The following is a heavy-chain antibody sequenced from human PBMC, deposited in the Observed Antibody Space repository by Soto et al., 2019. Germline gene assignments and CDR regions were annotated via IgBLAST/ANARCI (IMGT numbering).Heavy chain of an antibody. J-gene: IGHJ4*02. D-gene: IGHD2-2*01. Sequence: EVHLVESGGGLVQTGGSLRLSCAISESTVRRDWMNWVRQAPGKGLEWVAHTNQDGSEKYYVDSVKGRFTITRDNAKNTLYLQMNSLRVGDTAMYYCSGGVADAFWGQGTLVTVSS. V-gene: IGHV3-7*04. CDR3: SGGVADAF. CDR2: TNQDGSEK. CDR1: ESTVRRDW.